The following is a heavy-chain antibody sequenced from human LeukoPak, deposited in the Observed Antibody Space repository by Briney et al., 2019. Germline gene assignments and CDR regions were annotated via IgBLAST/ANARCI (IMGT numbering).Heavy chain of an antibody. D-gene: IGHD3-22*01. J-gene: IGHJ3*01. V-gene: IGHV1-69*04. CDR2: IIPILGIA. Sequence: GASVKVSCKASGGTFSSYAISWVRQAPGQGLEWMGRIIPILGIANYAQKFQGRVTITADKSTSTAYMELSSLRSEDTAVYYCASNYYDSSGSENWGQGTMVTVSS. CDR3: ASNYYDSSGSEN. CDR1: GGTFSSYA.